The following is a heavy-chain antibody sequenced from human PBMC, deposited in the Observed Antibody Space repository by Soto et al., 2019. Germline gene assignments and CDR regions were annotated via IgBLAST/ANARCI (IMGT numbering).Heavy chain of an antibody. CDR2: ISYDGSNK. J-gene: IGHJ6*03. V-gene: IGHV3-30*18. D-gene: IGHD5-12*01. CDR1: GFTFSSYG. Sequence: QVQLVESGGGVVQPGRSLRLSCAASGFTFSSYGMHWVRQAPGKGLEWVAVISYDGSNKYYADSVKGRFTISRDNSKNTLYLQMNSLRAEDTAVYYCAKDSGYGYPPTSGLDYMDVWGKGTTVTVSS. CDR3: AKDSGYGYPPTSGLDYMDV.